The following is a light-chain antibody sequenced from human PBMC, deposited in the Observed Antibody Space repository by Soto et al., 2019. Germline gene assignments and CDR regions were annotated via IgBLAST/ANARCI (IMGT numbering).Light chain of an antibody. V-gene: IGKV1-39*01. J-gene: IGKJ4*01. Sequence: DIQMTQSPSSLSASVGDRDTITCRASQSISNYLNWYQQKPGKAPELLIYAASSLQSGVPSRFSGSGSGTDFTLTISSLHPEDFATYYCQQSYSTPPLTFGGGTKVEIK. CDR2: AAS. CDR1: QSISNY. CDR3: QQSYSTPPLT.